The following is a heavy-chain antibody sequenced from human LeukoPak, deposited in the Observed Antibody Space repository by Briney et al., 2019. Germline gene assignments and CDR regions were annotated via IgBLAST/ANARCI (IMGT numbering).Heavy chain of an antibody. V-gene: IGHV3-23*01. CDR3: AKDGGEYYDILTGYYPRLYYMDV. D-gene: IGHD3-9*01. CDR1: RFTFSTCG. J-gene: IGHJ6*03. CDR2: ISGSGGST. Sequence: PGGSLRLSCVASRFTFSTCGMSWVRQAPGKGLEWVSAISGSGGSTYYADSVKGRFTISRDNSKNTLYLQMNSLRAEDTAVYYCAKDGGEYYDILTGYYPRLYYMDVWGKGTTVTISS.